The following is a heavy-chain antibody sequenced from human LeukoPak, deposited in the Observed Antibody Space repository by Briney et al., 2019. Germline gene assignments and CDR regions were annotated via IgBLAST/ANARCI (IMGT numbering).Heavy chain of an antibody. Sequence: GGSLRLSCAAPGFTFNTYYMNWVRQAPGKGLEWVSSISSSSSNIYYADSVKGRFTISRDNAKNSLFLQMNSLRAEDTAVYYCARDGHNSYDYWGQGTLATVSS. D-gene: IGHD5-24*01. J-gene: IGHJ4*02. CDR2: ISSSSSNI. CDR3: ARDGHNSYDY. CDR1: GFTFNTYY. V-gene: IGHV3-21*01.